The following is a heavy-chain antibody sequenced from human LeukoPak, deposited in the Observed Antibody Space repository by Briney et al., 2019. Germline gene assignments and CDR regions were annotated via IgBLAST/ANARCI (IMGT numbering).Heavy chain of an antibody. Sequence: SGPTLVKPTQTLTLTCTFSGFSLSTSGVGVGWVRQPPGKALQWLALIYGNDNKRYSPSLKNRLTISKDTSTNPVVLTMTNMDPVDTATYYCVHDIPGGEGFQHWGQGTLVTVSS. CDR3: VHDIPGGEGFQH. CDR2: IYGNDNK. CDR1: GFSLSTSGVG. J-gene: IGHJ1*01. V-gene: IGHV2-5*01. D-gene: IGHD2-2*01.